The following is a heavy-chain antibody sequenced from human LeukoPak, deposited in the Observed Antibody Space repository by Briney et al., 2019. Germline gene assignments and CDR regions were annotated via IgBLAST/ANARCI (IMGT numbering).Heavy chain of an antibody. J-gene: IGHJ3*02. CDR1: GGSISSYY. D-gene: IGHD3-3*01. CDR3: ARGVLRFLEWLPPGAFDI. V-gene: IGHV4-59*01. CDR2: IYYSGST. Sequence: SETLSLTCTVSGGSISSYYWSWIRQPPGEGLEWIGYIYYSGSTNYNPSLKSRVTISVDTSKNQFSLKLSSVTAADTAVYYCARGVLRFLEWLPPGAFDIWGQGTMVTVSS.